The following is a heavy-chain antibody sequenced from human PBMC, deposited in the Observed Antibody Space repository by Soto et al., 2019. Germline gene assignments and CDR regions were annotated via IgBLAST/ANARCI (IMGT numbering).Heavy chain of an antibody. CDR1: GGSVSDYY. CDR2: IHYRGVI. V-gene: IGHV4-59*02. D-gene: IGHD4-17*01. CDR3: ARDPAGEYGH. J-gene: IGHJ4*02. Sequence: PXATLSLTCNVSGGSVSDYYWSWIRQAPGKGLEWIGYIHYRGVINYNPSLKSRVTMSVDPSKNQFSLNLRSVTTADTAVYFCARDPAGEYGHCGQRSLVTVPS.